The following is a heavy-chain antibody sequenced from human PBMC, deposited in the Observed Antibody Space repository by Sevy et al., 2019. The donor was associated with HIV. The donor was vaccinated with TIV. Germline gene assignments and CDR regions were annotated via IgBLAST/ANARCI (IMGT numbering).Heavy chain of an antibody. CDR2: ISSSSSTI. D-gene: IGHD3-10*01. V-gene: IGHV3-48*02. CDR1: GFTFSSYS. J-gene: IGHJ5*02. CDR3: ARGSRKSSSITMVRGVMYWFDP. Sequence: GGSLRLSCAASGFTFSSYSMNWVRQAPGKGLEWVSYISSSSSTIYYADSVKGRLTISRDNAKNSLYLQINSLRDEDTAVYYCARGSRKSSSITMVRGVMYWFDPWGQGTLVTVSS.